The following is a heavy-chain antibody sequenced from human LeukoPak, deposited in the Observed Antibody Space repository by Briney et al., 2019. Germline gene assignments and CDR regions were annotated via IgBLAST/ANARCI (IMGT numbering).Heavy chain of an antibody. Sequence: GASVKVSCKASGYTFTGYYMHWVRQAPGQGLEWMGGIIPIFGTTNYTQKFQGRVTITADKSTTTVYMELSSLRSEDTAVYYCARVPGGRTLVTLNRNYYMDVWGKGTTVTVSS. CDR1: GYTFTGYY. J-gene: IGHJ6*03. D-gene: IGHD2-8*02. V-gene: IGHV1-69*06. CDR3: ARVPGGRTLVTLNRNYYMDV. CDR2: IIPIFGTT.